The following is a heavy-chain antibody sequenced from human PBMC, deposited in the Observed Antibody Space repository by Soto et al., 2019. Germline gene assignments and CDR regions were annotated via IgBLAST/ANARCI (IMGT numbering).Heavy chain of an antibody. CDR1: GYSFTSYW. J-gene: IGHJ5*02. Sequence: PGESLKISCKGSGYSFTSYWIGWVRQMPGKGLEWMGIIYPGDSDTRYSPSFQGQVTISADKSISTAYLQWSSLKASDTAMYYCARHLYYYYSSGYSSWFDPWGQGTLVTVSS. CDR3: ARHLYYYYSSGYSSWFDP. D-gene: IGHD3-22*01. V-gene: IGHV5-51*01. CDR2: IYPGDSDT.